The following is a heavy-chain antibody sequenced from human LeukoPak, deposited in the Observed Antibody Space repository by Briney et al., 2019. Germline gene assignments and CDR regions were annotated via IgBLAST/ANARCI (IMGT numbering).Heavy chain of an antibody. J-gene: IGHJ4*02. CDR3: AHGANHFDY. V-gene: IGHV2-5*02. Sequence: SGPTLVNPTQTLTLTCTFSGFSLSTSGVGVGWIRQPPGKALEWLALIYWDDDKRYSPSVKSRLTITKDTSKKQVVLTMTSMDPVDTATYYCAHGANHFDYWGQGTLVTVSS. CDR2: IYWDDDK. CDR1: GFSLSTSGVG.